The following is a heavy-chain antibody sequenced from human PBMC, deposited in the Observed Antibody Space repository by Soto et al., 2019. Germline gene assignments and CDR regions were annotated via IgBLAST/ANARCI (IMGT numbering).Heavy chain of an antibody. V-gene: IGHV4-59*01. J-gene: IGHJ4*02. D-gene: IGHD6-19*01. Sequence: SETLSLTCTVSGGSISRYYWSWIRQPPGKGLEWIGYIYYSGSTNYNPSLKSRVTISVDTSKNQFSLKLSSVTAADTAVYYCARSCCSSGWYYFDFWGQGTLVTVSS. CDR3: ARSCCSSGWYYFDF. CDR1: GGSISRYY. CDR2: IYYSGST.